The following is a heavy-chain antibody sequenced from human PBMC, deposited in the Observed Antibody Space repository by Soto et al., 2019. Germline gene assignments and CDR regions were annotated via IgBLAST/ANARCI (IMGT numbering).Heavy chain of an antibody. CDR2: INQGGST. D-gene: IGHD6-13*01. CDR3: ARQQLVIDD. V-gene: IGHV4-34*01. Sequence: QVQLQQWGAGLLQPSETLSLTCAVYGGSFSGYYWRWIRQPPGKVLEWIGEINQGGSTYYNPSLRRRVTISVDTSKNQFSLKLRSVTAADTAVYYCARQQLVIDDWGQGTLVTVSS. CDR1: GGSFSGYY. J-gene: IGHJ4*02.